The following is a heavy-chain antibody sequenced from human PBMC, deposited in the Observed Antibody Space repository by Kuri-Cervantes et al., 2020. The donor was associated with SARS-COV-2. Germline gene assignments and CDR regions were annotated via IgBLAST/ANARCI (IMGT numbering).Heavy chain of an antibody. D-gene: IGHD5-18*01. J-gene: IGHJ5*02. CDR1: GETFSGYY. CDR3: ARLGGYRSGYNWFDP. CDR2: VNHNGGA. V-gene: IGHV4-34*01. Sequence: GSLRLSCAFYGETFSGYYWTWIRQSPGRGLEWIGEVNHNGGANYNPSLRSRVTISVDTSKTQFSLSLTSVTAADTAVYFCARLGGYRSGYNWFDPWGQGTLVTVSS.